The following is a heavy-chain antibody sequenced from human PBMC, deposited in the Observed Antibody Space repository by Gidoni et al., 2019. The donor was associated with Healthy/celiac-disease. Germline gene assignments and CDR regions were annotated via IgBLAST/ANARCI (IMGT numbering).Heavy chain of an antibody. CDR2: IKQDGREK. CDR1: GSAFSRYW. Sequence: EVQPVESGGGLVQPGGSLSLPCAASGSAFSRYWMSWVRQAPGKGSEWVANIKQDGREKYYGDTVKGRFTISRDNAKNSLYLQMNSLRAEDTAVYYCARQPHFSGGRYNWNAGYWGQGTLVTVSS. J-gene: IGHJ4*02. D-gene: IGHD1-1*01. CDR3: ARQPHFSGGRYNWNAGY. V-gene: IGHV3-7*01.